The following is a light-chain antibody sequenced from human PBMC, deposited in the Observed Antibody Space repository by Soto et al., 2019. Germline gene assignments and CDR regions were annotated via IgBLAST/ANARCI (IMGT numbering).Light chain of an antibody. Sequence: QSAVTQPPSASGTAGQRVTISCSGSSSNIGSNYVYWYQQLPGTAPKLLIYSNNQRPSGVPDRFSGSKSGTSASLAISGLRYEDEADYYCAVWDDSLRGYVFATGTKVTVL. V-gene: IGLV1-47*02. J-gene: IGLJ1*01. CDR2: SNN. CDR1: SSNIGSNY. CDR3: AVWDDSLRGYV.